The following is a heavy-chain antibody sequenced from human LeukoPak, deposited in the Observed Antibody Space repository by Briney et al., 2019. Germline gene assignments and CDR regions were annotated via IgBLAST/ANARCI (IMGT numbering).Heavy chain of an antibody. D-gene: IGHD1-26*01. Sequence: SETLSLTCAVYGGSFSGYYWSWIRQPPGKGLEWIGEINHSGSTNYNPSLKSRVTISVDTSKNQFSLKLSSVTAADTAVYYCARGKRIVGATRGRRAFYFDYWGQGTLVTVSS. CDR1: GGSFSGYY. CDR3: ARGKRIVGATRGRRAFYFDY. CDR2: INHSGST. J-gene: IGHJ4*02. V-gene: IGHV4-34*01.